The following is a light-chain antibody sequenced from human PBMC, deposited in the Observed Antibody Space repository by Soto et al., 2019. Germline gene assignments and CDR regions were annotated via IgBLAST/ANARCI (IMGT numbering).Light chain of an antibody. CDR1: QSVSRY. V-gene: IGKV3-11*01. Sequence: EIVLTQSPATLSLSPGERATLSCRASQSVSRYLAWYQQKPGQAPRLVIYDASYRATGIPARFSVSGSGTDFTLTISSLEPEVFAVYYCQQRSNWITFGQGTRLESK. J-gene: IGKJ5*01. CDR2: DAS. CDR3: QQRSNWIT.